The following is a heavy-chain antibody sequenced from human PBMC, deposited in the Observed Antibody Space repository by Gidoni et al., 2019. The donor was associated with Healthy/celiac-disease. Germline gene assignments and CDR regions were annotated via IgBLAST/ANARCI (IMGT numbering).Heavy chain of an antibody. CDR3: ARVGYDFWSGYYTGPYWCFDL. CDR2: IYYSGNT. Sequence: QVQLQESGPGLVKPSETLSLTCTVSGGSISGYYWSWIRQPPGKGLEWIGYIYYSGNTNYNPSLKSRVTISVDTSKNQFSLKLSSVTAADTAVYYCARVGYDFWSGYYTGPYWCFDLWGRGTLVTVSS. J-gene: IGHJ2*01. D-gene: IGHD3-3*01. CDR1: GGSISGYY. V-gene: IGHV4-59*01.